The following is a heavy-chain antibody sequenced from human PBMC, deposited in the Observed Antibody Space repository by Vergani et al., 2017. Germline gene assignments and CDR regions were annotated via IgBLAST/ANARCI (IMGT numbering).Heavy chain of an antibody. CDR2: YYTGGGT. D-gene: IGHD6-13*01. V-gene: IGHV4-61*02. Sequence: QVQLQESGPGLVRPSQTLSLTCTVSGGSISSGSYYWSWFRQPAGKGLEWIGRYYTGGGTSYNPSLKSRVTISVDPSKNQFSLQLSSVTAADTAVYYFARDPLYSTTWPFLLLDMDVWGQGTTVTVSS. J-gene: IGHJ6*02. CDR1: GGSISSGSYY. CDR3: ARDPLYSTTWPFLLLDMDV.